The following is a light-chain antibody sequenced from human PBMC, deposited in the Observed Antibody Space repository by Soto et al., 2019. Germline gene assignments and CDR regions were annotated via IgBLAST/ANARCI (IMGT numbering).Light chain of an antibody. CDR2: KAS. CDR1: QSISSW. J-gene: IGKJ1*01. CDR3: HQYSTYSRT. Sequence: DIQMTQFPSTLSASVGDRVTITCRASQSISSWLAWYQQKPGKAPKLLIYKASSLESGVPSRFSGSGSGTAFTLTISSLQPDDFATYYCHQYSTYSRTFGQGTKVEI. V-gene: IGKV1-5*03.